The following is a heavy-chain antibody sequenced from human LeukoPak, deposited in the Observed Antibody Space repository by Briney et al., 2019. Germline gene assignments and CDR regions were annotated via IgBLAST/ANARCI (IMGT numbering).Heavy chain of an antibody. CDR1: GFPFSSYG. CDR2: IWYDVSNK. J-gene: IGHJ5*02. V-gene: IGHV3-33*01. CDR3: ARDYAGENWFDP. Sequence: RSLRLSCAASGFPFSSYGMHWVRQAPGKGLEGGAVIWYDVSNKYYADSVKGRFTISRDNSKNTLYLQMNSLRAEDTAVYYCARDYAGENWFDPWGQGTLVTVSS. D-gene: IGHD3-16*01.